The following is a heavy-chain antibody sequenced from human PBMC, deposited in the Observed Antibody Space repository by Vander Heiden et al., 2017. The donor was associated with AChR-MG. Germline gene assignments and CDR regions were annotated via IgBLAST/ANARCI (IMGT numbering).Heavy chain of an antibody. V-gene: IGHV3-7*03. Sequence: EVQLVESGGGLVQPGGYLRLPCTASSFTFSDLWMNWVRQAPGKGLEWVAIIKQDGSEKHYVDSVEGRFTISRDNTKKSLYLQMNSLRAEDTAMYYCAGGGGYLIEYWGQGTLVTVSS. CDR2: IKQDGSEK. CDR1: SFTFSDLW. D-gene: IGHD3-16*01. CDR3: AGGGGYLIEY. J-gene: IGHJ4*02.